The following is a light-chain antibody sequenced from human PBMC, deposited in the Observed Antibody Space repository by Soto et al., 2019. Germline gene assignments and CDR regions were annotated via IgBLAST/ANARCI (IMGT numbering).Light chain of an antibody. V-gene: IGLV2-14*01. CDR2: GVS. CDR3: GSHTLSRAHQV. Sequence: QSALTRPASVSGSRGQSITISCSGTISDFVVYNYVSWYQQNPGKAPKLTLYGVSKRPPAVSNRFSGSNSGNTASLPTSGLQAEDEADYYCGSHTLSRAHQVCGTGTKVTVL. J-gene: IGLJ1*01. CDR1: ISDFVVYNY.